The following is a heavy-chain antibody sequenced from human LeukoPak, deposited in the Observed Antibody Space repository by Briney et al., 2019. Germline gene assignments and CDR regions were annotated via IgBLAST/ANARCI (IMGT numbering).Heavy chain of an antibody. D-gene: IGHD5-18*01. Sequence: GTSVKVPCKASGFTFTSSAMQWVRQARGQRLEWIGWIVVGSGNTNYAQKFQERVTITRDMSTSTAYMELSSLRSEDTAVYYCAADREDSYGSYYYYGMDVWGQGTTVTVSS. J-gene: IGHJ6*02. CDR1: GFTFTSSA. CDR3: AADREDSYGSYYYYGMDV. V-gene: IGHV1-58*02. CDR2: IVVGSGNT.